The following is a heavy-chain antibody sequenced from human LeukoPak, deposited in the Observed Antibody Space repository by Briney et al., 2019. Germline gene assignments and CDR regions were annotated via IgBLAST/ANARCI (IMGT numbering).Heavy chain of an antibody. V-gene: IGHV3-23*01. CDR1: GFTFSTYG. Sequence: PGGSLRLSCAASGFTFSTYGMSWVRRAPGKGLEWVSAISVSGGGTYFADSVKGRFTISRDNSKNTLYLQMNSLRAEDTAIYYCAYHSSTWHYFDYWGQGTLVTVSS. D-gene: IGHD6-13*01. CDR2: ISVSGGGT. J-gene: IGHJ4*02. CDR3: AYHSSTWHYFDY.